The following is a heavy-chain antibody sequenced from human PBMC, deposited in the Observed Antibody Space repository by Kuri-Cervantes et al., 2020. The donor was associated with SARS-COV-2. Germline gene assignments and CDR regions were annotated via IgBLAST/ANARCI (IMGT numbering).Heavy chain of an antibody. Sequence: SETLSLTCTVSGGSISSYYWSWIRQPPGGGLEWIGYIYYTGSTYYNPSLKSRVSMSVDTSKNQFSLKLTSVTAADSAVYYCALGSGSTSYYFYYYMDIWGQGRTVTVSS. CDR2: IYYTGST. D-gene: IGHD3-10*01. J-gene: IGHJ6*03. V-gene: IGHV4-59*04. CDR1: GGSISSYY. CDR3: ALGSGSTSYYFYYYMDI.